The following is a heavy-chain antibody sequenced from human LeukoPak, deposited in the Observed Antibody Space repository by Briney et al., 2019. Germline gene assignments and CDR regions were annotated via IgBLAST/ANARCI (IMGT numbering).Heavy chain of an antibody. D-gene: IGHD6-13*01. J-gene: IGHJ4*02. CDR1: GGSISSYY. V-gene: IGHV4-59*01. CDR3: ARVYSSSWLYFDY. CDR2: IYYSGST. Sequence: SETLSLTCTVTGGSISSYYWSWIRQPPGKGLEWIGYIYYSGSTNYNPSLKSRVTMSVDTSKNQFSLKLSSVTVADTAVYYCARVYSSSWLYFDYWGQGTLVTVSS.